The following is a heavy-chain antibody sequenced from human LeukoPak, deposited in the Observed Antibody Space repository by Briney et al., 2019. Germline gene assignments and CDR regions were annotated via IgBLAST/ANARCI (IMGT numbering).Heavy chain of an antibody. CDR2: IDPSDSYT. J-gene: IGHJ4*02. Sequence: GESLRISCKGSGYSFTSYWISWVRQMPGKGLEWMGRIDPSDSYTTYSPSFQGHVTISADKSISTAYLQWSRLKASDTAMYYCARAYGSGTYPEGYWGQGTLVTVSS. CDR3: ARAYGSGTYPEGY. V-gene: IGHV5-10-1*01. D-gene: IGHD3-10*01. CDR1: GYSFTSYW.